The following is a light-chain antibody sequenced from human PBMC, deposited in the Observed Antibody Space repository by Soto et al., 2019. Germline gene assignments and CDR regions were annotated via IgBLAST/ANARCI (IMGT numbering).Light chain of an antibody. CDR2: GAS. Sequence: EIVMTQYPATLSVSPGERATLSCRASQSVSSNLAWYQQKPGQAPRLLIYGASTRATGIPARFSGSGSGTEFTLTISSLQSEDFAVYYCQQYNNWLTWTFGQGTKVDI. V-gene: IGKV3-15*01. CDR1: QSVSSN. CDR3: QQYNNWLTWT. J-gene: IGKJ1*01.